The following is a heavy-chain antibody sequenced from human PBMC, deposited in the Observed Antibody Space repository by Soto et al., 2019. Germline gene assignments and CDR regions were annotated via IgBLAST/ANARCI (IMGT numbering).Heavy chain of an antibody. CDR3: AKDYIVVVVAATPPRNWFDP. Sequence: GGSLRLSCAASGFTFSNYWMHWVRQAPGKGLEWVSAISGSGGSTYYADSVKGRFTISRDNSKNTLYLQMNSLRAEDTAVYYCAKDYIVVVVAATPPRNWFDPWGQGTLVTVSS. V-gene: IGHV3-23*01. CDR2: ISGSGGST. J-gene: IGHJ5*02. CDR1: GFTFSNYW. D-gene: IGHD2-15*01.